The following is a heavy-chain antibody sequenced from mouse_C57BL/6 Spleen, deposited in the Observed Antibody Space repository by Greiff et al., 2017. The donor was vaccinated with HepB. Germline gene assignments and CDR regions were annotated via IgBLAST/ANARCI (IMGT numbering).Heavy chain of an antibody. CDR1: GFTFSDYG. J-gene: IGHJ2*01. Sequence: EVNVVESGGGLVKPGGSLKLSCAASGFTFSDYGMHWVRQAPEKGLEWVAYISSGSSTIYYADTVKGRFTISRDNAKNTLFLQMTSLRSEDTAMYYCARRYDYGLDYWGQGTTLTVSS. CDR2: ISSGSSTI. CDR3: ARRYDYGLDY. D-gene: IGHD2-4*01. V-gene: IGHV5-17*01.